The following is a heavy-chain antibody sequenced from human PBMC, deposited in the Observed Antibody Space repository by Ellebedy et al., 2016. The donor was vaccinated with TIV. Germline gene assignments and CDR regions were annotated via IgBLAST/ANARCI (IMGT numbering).Heavy chain of an antibody. D-gene: IGHD5-12*01. V-gene: IGHV5-51*01. Sequence: GESLKISCNASGYSFTGFWIGWVRQTPGQGLEWMGMISPGDSETRYSPSLQGQVTFSADKSITTAYLQWTSRKASDTAMYYCAIRCGNGYDVKSDYFHYWGQGTLVTVSS. CDR2: ISPGDSET. CDR3: AIRCGNGYDVKSDYFHY. CDR1: GYSFTGFW. J-gene: IGHJ4*02.